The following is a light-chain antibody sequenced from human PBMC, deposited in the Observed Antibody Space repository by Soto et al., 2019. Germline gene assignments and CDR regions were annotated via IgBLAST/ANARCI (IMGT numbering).Light chain of an antibody. Sequence: QSALTQPASVSGSPGQSITISCTGTSSDVGGYSYVSWYQQHPGKAPKLIISDVTNRPSGVSGRFSGSKSGNTASLTISGRQAEDEADDYCSSCSASTTSVFGTGTKVTVL. CDR3: SSCSASTTSV. V-gene: IGLV2-14*03. J-gene: IGLJ1*01. CDR1: SSDVGGYSY. CDR2: DVT.